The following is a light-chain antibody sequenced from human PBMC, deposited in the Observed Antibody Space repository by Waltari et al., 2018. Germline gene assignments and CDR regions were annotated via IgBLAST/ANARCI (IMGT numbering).Light chain of an antibody. CDR1: QSVSRA. CDR3: QHYLRLPVT. J-gene: IGKJ1*01. CDR2: SAS. V-gene: IGKV3-20*01. Sequence: CRASQSVSRALTWYQQKPGQAPRLLIYSASTRATGIPDRFSGSGSGTDFSLAISRLEPDDFAVYYCQHYLRLPVTFGQGTTVEI.